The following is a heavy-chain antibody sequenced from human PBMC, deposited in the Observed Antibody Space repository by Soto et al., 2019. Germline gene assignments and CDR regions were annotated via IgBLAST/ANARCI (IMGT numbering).Heavy chain of an antibody. Sequence: GGSLRLSCAASGFTFSSYGMHWVRQAPGKGLEWVAVISYDGSNKYYADSVKGRFTISRDNSKNTLYLQMNSLRAEDTAVYYCAKSGDSYTLAYYYGSGRANWFEPWGQGTLVTVSS. CDR3: AKSGDSYTLAYYYGSGRANWFEP. J-gene: IGHJ5*02. D-gene: IGHD3-10*01. CDR1: GFTFSSYG. CDR2: ISYDGSNK. V-gene: IGHV3-30*18.